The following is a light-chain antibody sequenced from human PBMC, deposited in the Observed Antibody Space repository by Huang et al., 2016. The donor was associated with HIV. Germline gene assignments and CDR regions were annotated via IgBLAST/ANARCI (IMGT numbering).Light chain of an antibody. CDR3: QQYNTWPWT. Sequence: EIMMTQSPATLSVSPGDGATLSCRASESVSTNLALYQQKPGQAPRRLIYGASTRAACIPATFSGSGSATEFSLTISSLQSEDFAFYHCQQYNTWPWTFGQGTKVEI. V-gene: IGKV3-15*01. CDR2: GAS. J-gene: IGKJ1*01. CDR1: ESVSTN.